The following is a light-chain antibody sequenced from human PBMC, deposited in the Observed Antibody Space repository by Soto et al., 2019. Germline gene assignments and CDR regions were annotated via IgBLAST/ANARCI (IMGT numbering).Light chain of an antibody. V-gene: IGLV2-11*01. J-gene: IGLJ3*02. CDR1: SRDVGGYNY. CDR3: CSHAGGYTWV. CDR2: DVT. Sequence: QSALSQPRSMSESPGQSVTISCSGTSRDVGGYNYVSWYQHHPGKAPKLMIYDVTRRPSGVPDRFSGSRSGNTASLTISGLQTEDEADYYCCSHAGGYTWVFGGGTKLPS.